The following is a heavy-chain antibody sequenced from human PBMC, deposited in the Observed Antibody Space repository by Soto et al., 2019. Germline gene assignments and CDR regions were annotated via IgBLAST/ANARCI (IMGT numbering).Heavy chain of an antibody. CDR3: ARGGGVGVAGSAAFDM. V-gene: IGHV1-2*02. D-gene: IGHD3-3*01. Sequence: QLHLVQSGAVVKKPGASVTVSCSASGYPVTAYYMHWVRQAPGRGLEWMGGINPATGAAKYTQTFQGRVTMTRDTSTSTVFMELSGLTSESTAVFYRARGGGVGVAGSAAFDMWGQGTLVTVSS. CDR1: GYPVTAYY. J-gene: IGHJ3*02. CDR2: INPATGAA.